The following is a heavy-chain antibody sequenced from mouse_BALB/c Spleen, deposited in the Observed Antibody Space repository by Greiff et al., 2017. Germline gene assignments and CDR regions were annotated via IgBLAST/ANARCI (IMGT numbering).Heavy chain of an antibody. CDR2: IDPANGNT. Sequence: EVQLVESGAELVKPGASVKLSCTASGFNIKDTYMHWVKQRPEQGLEWIGRIDPANGNTKYDPKFQGKATITADTSSNTAYLQLSSLTSEDTAVYYCARAYDVDYWGQGTTLTVSS. CDR1: GFNIKDTY. CDR3: ARAYDVDY. D-gene: IGHD2-14*01. V-gene: IGHV14-3*02. J-gene: IGHJ2*01.